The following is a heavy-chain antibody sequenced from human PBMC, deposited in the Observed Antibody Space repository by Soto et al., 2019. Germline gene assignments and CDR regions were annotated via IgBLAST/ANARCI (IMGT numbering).Heavy chain of an antibody. CDR2: INPATGAA. CDR3: ARGGGVGVAGSAAFDM. Sequence: QLHLVQSGAVVKKPGASVTVSCSASGYPVTAYYMHWVRQAPGRGLEWMGGINPATGAAKYTQTFQGRVTMTRETSTSTVFMELSGLTSEDTAVFSCARGGGVGVAGSAAFDMWGQGTLVTVSS. CDR1: GYPVTAYY. D-gene: IGHD3-3*01. J-gene: IGHJ3*02. V-gene: IGHV1-2*02.